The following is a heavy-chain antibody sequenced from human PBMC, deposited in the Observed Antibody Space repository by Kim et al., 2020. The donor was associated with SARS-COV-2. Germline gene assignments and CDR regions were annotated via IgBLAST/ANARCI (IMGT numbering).Heavy chain of an antibody. CDR3: ARALGRSSWYPNWFDP. CDR2: IYSSGST. V-gene: IGHV4-4*07. CDR1: GDSISSYY. D-gene: IGHD6-13*01. J-gene: IGHJ5*02. Sequence: SETLSLTCTVSGDSISSYYWSWIRRPAGKGLEWIGRIYSSGSTNYNPSLKSRVTMSVDTSKNQFSLSLSSVTAADTAVYYCARALGRSSWYPNWFDPWGQGTLVTVSS.